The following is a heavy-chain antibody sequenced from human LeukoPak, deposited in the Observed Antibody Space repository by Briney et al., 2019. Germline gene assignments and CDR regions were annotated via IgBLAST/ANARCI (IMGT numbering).Heavy chain of an antibody. J-gene: IGHJ4*02. CDR3: ARGSYCGGDCPDS. D-gene: IGHD2-21*02. V-gene: IGHV1-18*01. CDR2: ISAYNGNT. CDR1: GYTFTSYG. Sequence: ASVKVSCKASGYTFTSYGISWVRQAPGQGLEWMGWISAYNGNTNYAQRFQGRVTMTRDTSISTAYMELSSLRFDDTAVYYCARGSYCGGDCPDSWGQGTLVTVSS.